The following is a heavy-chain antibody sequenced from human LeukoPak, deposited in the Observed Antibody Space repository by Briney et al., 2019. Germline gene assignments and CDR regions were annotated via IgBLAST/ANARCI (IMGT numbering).Heavy chain of an antibody. CDR3: AKGGYNILTGYHDY. D-gene: IGHD3-9*01. CDR2: ISGSGGST. CDR1: GFTFSSYA. V-gene: IGHV3-23*01. Sequence: GGSLRLSCAASGFTFSSYAMSWVRQAPGKGLEWVSAISGSGGSTYYADSVKGRFTISRDNSKNTLYLQMNSLRAEDTAVYYCAKGGYNILTGYHDYWGQGTLVTVSS. J-gene: IGHJ4*02.